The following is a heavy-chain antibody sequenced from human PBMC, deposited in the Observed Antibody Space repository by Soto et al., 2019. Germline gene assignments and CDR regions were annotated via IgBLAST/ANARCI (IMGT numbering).Heavy chain of an antibody. V-gene: IGHV1-2*06. D-gene: IGHD2-15*01. CDR2: IDPNYGAT. CDR3: AREGSRDYNGMDV. CDR1: GYSFTDYF. J-gene: IGHJ6*02. Sequence: ASVKVSCKTSGYSFTDYFVHWVRQAPGQGLEWMGRIDPNYGATNYAQKFQGRVTVTGDTSITTAYMELSRLRSDDTAVYYCAREGSRDYNGMDVWGQGTKVTVS.